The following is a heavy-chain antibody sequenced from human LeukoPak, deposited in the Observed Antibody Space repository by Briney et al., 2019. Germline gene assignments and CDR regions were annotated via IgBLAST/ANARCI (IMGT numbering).Heavy chain of an antibody. J-gene: IGHJ4*02. CDR1: GFTFSSYA. CDR3: ARGDPMVRGVTDY. V-gene: IGHV3-53*01. Sequence: GGSLRLSCAASGFTFSSYAMHWVRQAPGKGLEWVSVIYSGGSTYYADSVKGRFTISRDNSKNTLYLQMNSLRAEDTAVYYCARGDPMVRGVTDYWGQGTLVTVSS. CDR2: IYSGGST. D-gene: IGHD3-10*01.